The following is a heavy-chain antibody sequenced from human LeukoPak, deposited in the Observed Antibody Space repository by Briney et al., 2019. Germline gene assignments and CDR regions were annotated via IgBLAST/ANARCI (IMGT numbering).Heavy chain of an antibody. Sequence: SETLSLTCTVAGGSISSSNYYWGWIRQPPGKGLEWIGSIDYSGSTYYNPSLKSRVTISVDTSKNQFSLKLSSVTAADTAVYYCARELSGYSGYLDYWGQGTLVTVSS. CDR1: GGSISSSNYY. CDR3: ARELSGYSGYLDY. CDR2: IDYSGST. J-gene: IGHJ4*02. V-gene: IGHV4-39*07. D-gene: IGHD5-12*01.